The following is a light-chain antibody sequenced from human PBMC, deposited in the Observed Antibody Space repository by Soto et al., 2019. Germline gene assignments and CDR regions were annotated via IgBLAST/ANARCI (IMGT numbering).Light chain of an antibody. CDR2: GNS. CDR1: SSNIGAGYD. J-gene: IGLJ2*01. V-gene: IGLV1-40*01. Sequence: QTVVTQPPSVSGAPGQRVTISCTGSSSNIGAGYDVHWYQQLPGTAPKLLIYGNSNRPSGVPDRFSGSKSGTSASLAITGLRAEDEADYYCQSYDSSLSLVVFGGGTKVTVL. CDR3: QSYDSSLSLVV.